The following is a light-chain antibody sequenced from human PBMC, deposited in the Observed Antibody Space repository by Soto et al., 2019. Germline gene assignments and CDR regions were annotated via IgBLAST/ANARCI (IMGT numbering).Light chain of an antibody. Sequence: DIQMTQSPSTLSASVGDRISITCRASQSISNWLAWYQQKPGTAPKLLIHQASSLESGVPSRFSGTGSGTKFTLTISSLQPDDFASYYCQQYKTFPYSFGQGTKLEI. V-gene: IGKV1-5*03. CDR1: QSISNW. CDR3: QQYKTFPYS. J-gene: IGKJ2*03. CDR2: QAS.